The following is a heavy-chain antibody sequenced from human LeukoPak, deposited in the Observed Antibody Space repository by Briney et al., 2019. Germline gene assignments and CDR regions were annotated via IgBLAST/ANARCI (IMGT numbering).Heavy chain of an antibody. V-gene: IGHV4-59*01. CDR1: GGSISSYY. J-gene: IGHJ3*02. CDR3: AKSSREYYYDSSGPIDI. D-gene: IGHD3-22*01. Sequence: SETLSLTCTVSGGSISSYYWSWIRQPPGKGLEWIGYIYYSGSTNYNPSLTSRVTISVDTSKNQFSLKLSSVTAADTAVYYCAKSSREYYYDSSGPIDIWGQGTMVTVSS. CDR2: IYYSGST.